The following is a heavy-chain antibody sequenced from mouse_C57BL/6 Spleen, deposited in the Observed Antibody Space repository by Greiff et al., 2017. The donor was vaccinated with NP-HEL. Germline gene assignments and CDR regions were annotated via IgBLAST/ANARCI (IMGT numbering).Heavy chain of an antibody. V-gene: IGHV5-9*01. Sequence: EVQVVESGGGLVKPGGSLKLSCAASGFTFSSYTMSWVRQTPEKRLEWVATISGGGGNTYYPDSVKGRFTISRDNAKNTLYLQMSSLRSEDTALYYCARQIYYGNYGYYFDYWGQGTTLTVSS. CDR3: ARQIYYGNYGYYFDY. CDR1: GFTFSSYT. D-gene: IGHD2-1*01. CDR2: ISGGGGNT. J-gene: IGHJ2*01.